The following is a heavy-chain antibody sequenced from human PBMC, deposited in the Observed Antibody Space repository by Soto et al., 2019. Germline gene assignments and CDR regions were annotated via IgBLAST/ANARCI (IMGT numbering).Heavy chain of an antibody. CDR3: ARETLDYYDSSGYSPGYYGMDV. V-gene: IGHV4-30-2*01. Sequence: PSETLSLTCAVSGGSISSGGYSWSWIRQPPGKGLEWIGYIYHSGSTYYNPSLKSRVTISVDRSKNQFSLKLSSVTAADTAVYYCARETLDYYDSSGYSPGYYGMDVWGQGTTVTVSS. J-gene: IGHJ6*02. CDR2: IYHSGST. CDR1: GGSISSGGYS. D-gene: IGHD3-22*01.